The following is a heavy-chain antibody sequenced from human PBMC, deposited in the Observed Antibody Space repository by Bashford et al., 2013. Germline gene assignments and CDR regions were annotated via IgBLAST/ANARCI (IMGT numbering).Heavy chain of an antibody. CDR3: ARVASSNPADYYYGMDV. V-gene: IGHV1-46*01. D-gene: IGHD2-2*01. Sequence: WVRQAPGQGLEWMGIINPSGGSTSYAQKFQGRVTMTRDTSTSTVYMELSSLRSEDTAVYYCARVASSNPADYYYGMDVWGQGTTVTVSS. CDR2: INPSGGST. J-gene: IGHJ6*02.